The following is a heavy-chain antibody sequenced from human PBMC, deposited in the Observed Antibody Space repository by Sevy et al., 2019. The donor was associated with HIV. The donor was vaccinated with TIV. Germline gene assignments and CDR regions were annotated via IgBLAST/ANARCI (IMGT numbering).Heavy chain of an antibody. CDR2: MNPNSGNT. CDR1: GYTFTSYD. J-gene: IGHJ4*02. Sequence: ASVKVSCKASGYTFTSYDINWVRQATGQGLEWMGWMNPNSGNTGYAQKFQGRVTITRNTSISTAYMELSSLRSEDTAVYYCASTYSSSWHALDYWGQGTLVTVSS. V-gene: IGHV1-8*03. D-gene: IGHD6-13*01. CDR3: ASTYSSSWHALDY.